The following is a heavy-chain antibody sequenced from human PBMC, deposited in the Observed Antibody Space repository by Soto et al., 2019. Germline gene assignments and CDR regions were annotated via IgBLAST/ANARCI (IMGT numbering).Heavy chain of an antibody. CDR3: ARYRREAVAGYTLDN. D-gene: IGHD6-13*01. CDR2: IYYSGST. Sequence: PSETLSLTCTVSGGFISSSTNYWGWIRQPPGKGLESIGTIYYSGSTSYNPSLESRLTISVDTSKNQFSLKVNSMTAADTAVYYCARYRREAVAGYTLDNWGQGILVTVSS. CDR1: GGFISSSTNY. J-gene: IGHJ4*02. V-gene: IGHV4-39*07.